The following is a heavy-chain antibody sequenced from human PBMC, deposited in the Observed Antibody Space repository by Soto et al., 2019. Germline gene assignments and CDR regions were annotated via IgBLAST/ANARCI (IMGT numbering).Heavy chain of an antibody. CDR2: LSYDGSNK. Sequence: QVQLVESGGGVVQPGRSLRLSCAASGLTFSSYAMHWVRKAPGKGLEWVAVLSYDGSNKYYTDSVKGRFTRSRDNSKNTLYLQMNSLRAEDTAVYYCAKVSTRRWSPIGPFDVWGQGTMVTVSS. J-gene: IGHJ3*01. CDR1: GLTFSSYA. V-gene: IGHV3-30*18. CDR3: AKVSTRRWSPIGPFDV. D-gene: IGHD5-12*01.